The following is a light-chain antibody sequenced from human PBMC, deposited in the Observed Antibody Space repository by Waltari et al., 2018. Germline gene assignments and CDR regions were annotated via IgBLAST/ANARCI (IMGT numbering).Light chain of an antibody. CDR2: DAT. CDR3: QKYGSSLT. V-gene: IGKV3-15*01. Sequence: IVMTQSPATLSMSPGERVTLSCRASQNIGLNLAWYQQKPGQTPRLLIYDATTRATGVPARFSGSGSGTEFALSISSLQSEDFAVYYCQKYGSSLTFGGGTKVEIK. J-gene: IGKJ4*01. CDR1: QNIGLN.